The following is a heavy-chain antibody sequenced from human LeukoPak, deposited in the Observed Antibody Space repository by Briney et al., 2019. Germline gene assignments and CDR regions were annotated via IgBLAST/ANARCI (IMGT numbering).Heavy chain of an antibody. CDR2: IYPHDSDT. Sequence: GESLKISCQGSGYSFTTHWIGWVRQMPGKGLEWMGVIYPHDSDTKYSPSFQGQLPISVDKSTSTAYLQWISLKASDSGMYYCARVPAKWIQVPDDWGQGTLVTVSS. V-gene: IGHV5-51*01. D-gene: IGHD2-2*01. CDR3: ARVPAKWIQVPDD. CDR1: GYSFTTHW. J-gene: IGHJ4*02.